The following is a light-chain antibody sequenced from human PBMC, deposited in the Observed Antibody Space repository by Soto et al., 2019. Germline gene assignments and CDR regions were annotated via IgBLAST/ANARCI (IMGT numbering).Light chain of an antibody. CDR1: QSVSISY. CDR3: QQYGSSWWT. Sequence: ESVLTEPPGTLSLSKGERAILSCRASQSVSISYLAWYQQKPGQAPRLLIYGASSRATGIPDRFSGSGSGTDFTLTISRLEPEDFAVYYCQQYGSSWWTFGQGTMVDI. J-gene: IGKJ1*01. CDR2: GAS. V-gene: IGKV3-20*01.